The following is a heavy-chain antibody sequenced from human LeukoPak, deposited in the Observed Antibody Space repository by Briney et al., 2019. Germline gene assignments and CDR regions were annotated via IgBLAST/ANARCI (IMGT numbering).Heavy chain of an antibody. CDR2: INPSGGSA. Sequence: ASVKVSCKASGYTFTRYYMHWVRQAPGQGLEWMGIINPSGGSARYAQKVQGRLTMTRDTSTSTVYMEVSSLRSEHTAVYYCARLADYGRSGYLSYGGQGTLVRVSS. V-gene: IGHV1-46*01. J-gene: IGHJ4*02. D-gene: IGHD3-22*01. CDR1: GYTFTRYY. CDR3: ARLADYGRSGYLSY.